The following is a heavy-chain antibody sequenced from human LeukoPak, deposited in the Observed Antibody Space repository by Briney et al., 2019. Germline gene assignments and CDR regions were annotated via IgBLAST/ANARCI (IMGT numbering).Heavy chain of an antibody. D-gene: IGHD2-15*01. V-gene: IGHV3-23*01. J-gene: IGHJ4*02. CDR3: AKDPPIGPTDCSGGSFDY. Sequence: GGSLRLSCAASGFTFSSYAMSWVRQAPGKGLEWVSAISGSGGSTYYADSVKGRFTISRDNSKNTLYLQMNSLRAEDTAVYYCAKDPPIGPTDCSGGSFDYWGQGTLVTVSS. CDR2: ISGSGGST. CDR1: GFTFSSYA.